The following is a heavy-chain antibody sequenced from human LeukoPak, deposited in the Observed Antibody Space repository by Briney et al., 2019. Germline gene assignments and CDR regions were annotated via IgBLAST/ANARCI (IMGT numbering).Heavy chain of an antibody. D-gene: IGHD3-22*01. V-gene: IGHV4-59*01. Sequence: SETLSLTCTVSGGSISDYYWSWIEQPPGKGLEWLGYIYYSGSTKYNPYLKSRLTISMDTSKNQFSLKLSSVTSADTALYYCARGTGAYYYLWGQGTMVTVSS. J-gene: IGHJ3*01. CDR2: IYYSGST. CDR3: ARGTGAYYYL. CDR1: GGSISDYY.